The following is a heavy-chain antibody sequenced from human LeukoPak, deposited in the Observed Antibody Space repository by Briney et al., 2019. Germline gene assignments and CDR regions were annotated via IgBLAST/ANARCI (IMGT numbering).Heavy chain of an antibody. Sequence: SETLSLTRAVYGGSFSGYYWSWIRQPPGKGLEWIGEINHSGSTNYNPSLKSRVTISVDTSKNQFSLKLSSVTAADTAVYYCARYDFWSGLRRWFDPWGQGTLVTVSS. D-gene: IGHD3-3*01. CDR1: GGSFSGYY. J-gene: IGHJ5*02. CDR2: INHSGST. CDR3: ARYDFWSGLRRWFDP. V-gene: IGHV4-34*01.